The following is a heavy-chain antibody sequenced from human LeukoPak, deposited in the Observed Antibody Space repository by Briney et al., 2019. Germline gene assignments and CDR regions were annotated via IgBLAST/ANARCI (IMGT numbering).Heavy chain of an antibody. CDR2: ISGSGGST. CDR3: AKDLVMYGDYYFDY. V-gene: IGHV3-23*01. Sequence: RASVKVSCKASGYTFTSYGISWVRQAPGKGLEWVSAISGSGGSTYYADSVKGRFTISRDNSKNTLYLQMNSLRAEDTAVYYCAKDLVMYGDYYFDYWGQGTLVTVSS. J-gene: IGHJ4*02. CDR1: GYTFTSYG. D-gene: IGHD4-17*01.